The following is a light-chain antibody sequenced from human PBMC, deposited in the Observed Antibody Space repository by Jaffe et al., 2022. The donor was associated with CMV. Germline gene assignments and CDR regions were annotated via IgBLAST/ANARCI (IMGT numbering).Light chain of an antibody. V-gene: IGLV3-27*01. J-gene: IGLJ3*02. CDR2: KDT. Sequence: SYELTQPSSVSVSPGQTARITCSGNVLAKKFARWFQQKPGQAPLLVIYKDTERPSGIPERFSGSTSGTTVTLTISGAQVEDEADYYCYSTLDKNRGVFGGGTKLTVL. CDR1: VLAKKF. CDR3: YSTLDKNRGV.